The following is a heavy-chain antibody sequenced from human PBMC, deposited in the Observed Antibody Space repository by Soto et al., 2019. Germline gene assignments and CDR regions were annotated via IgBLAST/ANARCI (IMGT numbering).Heavy chain of an antibody. Sequence: QVQLVQSGAEVKKPGASVKLSCKASGYTFTSYYMHWVRQAPGQGLEWMGMINSGGGSTTYAQKFLGRSTLTRDTSTSTLYMDLSGLSSEDTAVYYCARGGRVVVVTASFDYWGQGTLITVSS. CDR1: GYTFTSYY. CDR3: ARGGRVVVVTASFDY. D-gene: IGHD2-21*02. J-gene: IGHJ4*02. CDR2: INSGGGST. V-gene: IGHV1-46*03.